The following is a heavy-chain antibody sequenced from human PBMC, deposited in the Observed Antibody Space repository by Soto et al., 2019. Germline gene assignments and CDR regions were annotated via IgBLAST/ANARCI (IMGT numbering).Heavy chain of an antibody. Sequence: VQLVESGGGVVQPGRSLRLSCAASGFTFSDYAMHWVRQAPGKGLEWVAVVSHDGRNTHYADSVKGRFTISRDSSKNTVSLEMTRLRAEDTAVYYCAKGVRQWLVTSDFNYWGQGALVTVSS. D-gene: IGHD6-19*01. CDR2: VSHDGRNT. V-gene: IGHV3-30*18. CDR1: GFTFSDYA. J-gene: IGHJ4*02. CDR3: AKGVRQWLVTSDFNY.